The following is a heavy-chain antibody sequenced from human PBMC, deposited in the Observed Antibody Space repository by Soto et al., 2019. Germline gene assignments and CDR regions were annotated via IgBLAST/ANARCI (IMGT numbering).Heavy chain of an antibody. CDR2: ISGSGGST. V-gene: IGHV3-23*01. CDR3: ATLRELELRGSGY. CDR1: GFTFSSYA. J-gene: IGHJ4*02. Sequence: EVQLLESGGGLVQPGGSLRLSCAASGFTFSSYAMSWVRQAPGKGLEWVSAISGSGGSTYYADSVKGRFTISRDNSKNTLYLQMHSLRAEDTAVYYCATLRELELRGSGYWGQGTLVTVSS. D-gene: IGHD1-7*01.